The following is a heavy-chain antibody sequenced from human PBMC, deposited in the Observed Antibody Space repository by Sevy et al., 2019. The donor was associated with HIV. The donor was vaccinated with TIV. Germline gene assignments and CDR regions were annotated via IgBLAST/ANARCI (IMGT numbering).Heavy chain of an antibody. CDR3: ARAPFMVRGVNGYMDV. D-gene: IGHD3-10*01. J-gene: IGHJ6*03. V-gene: IGHV3-11*04. Sequence: GGSLRLSCAASGFTFSDYYMSWIRQAPGKGLEWVSYISSSGSTIYYADSVKGRFTISSDNAKNSLYLQMNSLRAEDTAVYYCARAPFMVRGVNGYMDVWGKGTTVTVSS. CDR2: ISSSGSTI. CDR1: GFTFSDYY.